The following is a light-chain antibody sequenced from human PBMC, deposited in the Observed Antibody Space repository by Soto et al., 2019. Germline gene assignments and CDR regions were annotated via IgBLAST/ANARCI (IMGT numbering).Light chain of an antibody. J-gene: IGLJ1*01. V-gene: IGLV1-47*01. CDR3: SSHAGSNNYV. CDR2: RNN. Sequence: QSALTQPPSASGTPGQRVTISCSGSSSNIGINYVYWYQQLPGTAPKLLIYRNNQRPSGVPDRFSGSKSGNTASLTVSGLQAEDEADYYCSSHAGSNNYVYGTGTKLTVL. CDR1: SSNIGINY.